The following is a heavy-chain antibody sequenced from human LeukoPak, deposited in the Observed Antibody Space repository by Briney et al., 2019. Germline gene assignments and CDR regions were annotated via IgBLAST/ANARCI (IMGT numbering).Heavy chain of an antibody. Sequence: GGSLRLSCAASGFTFSSYCMSWVRQAPGKGLEWVANINQDGSEKYYVDSVKGRFTISRDNAKNSLYLQMNSLRAEDTAVYYCASEKALRFLEWPDYGMDVGGQGTTVTVSS. D-gene: IGHD3-3*01. CDR1: GFTFSSYC. J-gene: IGHJ6*02. CDR3: ASEKALRFLEWPDYGMDV. CDR2: INQDGSEK. V-gene: IGHV3-7*01.